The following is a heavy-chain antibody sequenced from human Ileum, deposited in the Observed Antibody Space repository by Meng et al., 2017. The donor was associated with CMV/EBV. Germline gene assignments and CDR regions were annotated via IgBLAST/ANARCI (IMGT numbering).Heavy chain of an antibody. CDR1: GFTFSGYA. J-gene: IGHJ4*02. V-gene: IGHV3-23*01. CDR3: AKDSGMSGWYFDY. Sequence: EVQLLESGGGLIQPGGSLRLSCTASGFTFSGYAMGWVRQAPGKGLEWLSTVNDNGAVTFYADSVKGRFIISRDNSKNTLYLQVNSLRAEDTAIYYCAKDSGMSGWYFDYWGQGTLVTVSS. D-gene: IGHD6-19*01. CDR2: VNDNGAVT.